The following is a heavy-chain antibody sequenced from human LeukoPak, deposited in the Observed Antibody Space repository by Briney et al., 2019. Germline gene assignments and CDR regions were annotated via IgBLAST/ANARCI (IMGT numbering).Heavy chain of an antibody. Sequence: SQTLSLTCIVSGGAIRSGSYYWSWIRQPAGKGLEWIGRNNNYNPSLKSRITISVDTSKNQLSLRLKSVTAADTAVYYCARDDVDTPPFDYLGQGTLVTVSS. D-gene: IGHD5-18*01. V-gene: IGHV4-61*02. J-gene: IGHJ4*02. CDR3: ARDDVDTPPFDY. CDR2: NN. CDR1: GGAIRSGSYY.